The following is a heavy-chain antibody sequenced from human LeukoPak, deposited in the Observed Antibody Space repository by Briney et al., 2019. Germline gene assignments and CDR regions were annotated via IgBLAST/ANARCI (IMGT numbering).Heavy chain of an antibody. J-gene: IGHJ5*02. CDR2: ITGSNGYT. CDR1: GFTFSSYS. Sequence: GGSLRLSCAASGFTFSSYSMNWVRQAPGKGLEWVSTITGSNGYTYYADSVKGRSTISRDNSKNTLYLQMNSLRAEDTAIYYCARESPVAATGRSWFDPWGQGTLVTVSS. CDR3: ARESPVAATGRSWFDP. D-gene: IGHD6-13*01. V-gene: IGHV3-23*01.